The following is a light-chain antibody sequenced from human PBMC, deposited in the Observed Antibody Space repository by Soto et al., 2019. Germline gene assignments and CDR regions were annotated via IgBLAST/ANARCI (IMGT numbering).Light chain of an antibody. CDR2: KTS. CDR1: QSFGRW. J-gene: IGKJ2*01. CDR3: QEYKTGPGYN. V-gene: IGKV1-5*03. Sequence: DIQMTQSPSTLSASVGDRVTITCRASQSFGRWLAWYQQKPGKAPELLIYKTSTLERGVPSRFSGSGSGTEFTLTISSLQHDDFATYYCQEYKTGPGYNFGQGTRLEIK.